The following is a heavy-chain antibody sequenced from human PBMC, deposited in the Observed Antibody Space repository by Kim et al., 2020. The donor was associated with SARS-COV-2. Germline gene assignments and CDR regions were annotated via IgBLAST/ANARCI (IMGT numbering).Heavy chain of an antibody. CDR2: IKHNGDAT. CDR3: ATGPITGY. CDR1: GFKFNNYV. V-gene: IGHV3-23*01. Sequence: GGSLRLSCVASGFKFNNYVMSWVRQAPGKGLEWVSAIKHNGDATYYAASVKGRFTISRDNSKNTLFLHMNSLRAEDTAIYYCATGPITGYWGQGTLVTVSS. D-gene: IGHD3-16*01. J-gene: IGHJ4*02.